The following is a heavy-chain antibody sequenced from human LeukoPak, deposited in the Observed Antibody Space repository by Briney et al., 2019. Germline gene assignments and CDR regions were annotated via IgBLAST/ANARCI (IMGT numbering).Heavy chain of an antibody. J-gene: IGHJ3*01. CDR2: IDDGGNT. CDR1: GGSFSDYF. D-gene: IGHD3-10*01. Sequence: PSETLSLMCSVYGGSFSDYFWGWIRQPPGKGLEWIGEIDDGGNTNYNPSLMSRVLVTTEKFKKQFSLVMRSVTAADTAVYYWERFSKITGGEWGVVFDVGG. V-gene: IGHV4-34*01. CDR3: ERFSKITGGEWGVVFDV.